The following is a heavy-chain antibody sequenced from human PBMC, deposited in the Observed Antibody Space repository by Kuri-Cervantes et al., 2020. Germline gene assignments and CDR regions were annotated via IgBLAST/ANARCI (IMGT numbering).Heavy chain of an antibody. V-gene: IGHV3-7*01. J-gene: IGHJ4*02. CDR1: GFTFSSYW. Sequence: GGSLRLSCAASGFTFSSYWMSWVRQAPGKGLEWVANIKQDGSEKYYVDSVKGRFTISRDNAKNSLYLQMNSLRAEDAAVYYRARGLEDVWGSYPDYWGQGTLVTVSS. D-gene: IGHD3-16*01. CDR2: IKQDGSEK. CDR3: ARGLEDVWGSYPDY.